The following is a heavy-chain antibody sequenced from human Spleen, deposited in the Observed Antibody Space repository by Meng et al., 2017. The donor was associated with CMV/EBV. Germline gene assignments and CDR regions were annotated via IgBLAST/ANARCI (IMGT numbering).Heavy chain of an antibody. CDR2: INEDGSEK. J-gene: IGHJ4*02. CDR1: GFTFSRYR. D-gene: IGHD3-3*01. Sequence: GGSLRLSCAASGFTFSRYRMNWVRQAPGKGLEWVANINEDGSEKYYVDSVKGRFTISRDNAYNSLYLQMTSLRAEDTAVYYCARRGLWSGHGDYWGQGALVTVSS. CDR3: ARRGLWSGHGDY. V-gene: IGHV3-7*01.